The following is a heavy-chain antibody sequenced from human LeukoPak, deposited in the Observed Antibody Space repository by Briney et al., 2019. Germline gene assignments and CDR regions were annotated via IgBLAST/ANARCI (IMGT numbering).Heavy chain of an antibody. CDR3: ARQVYYYDSSGYSFIEDY. CDR1: GGSISSSSYY. Sequence: KPSETLSLTCTVSGGSISSSSYYWGWIRQPPGEGLEWVGGIYYIGSTYYNPSLKSRVTISVDTSKNQFSLKLSSVTAADTAVYYCARQVYYYDSSGYSFIEDYWGQGTLVTVSS. V-gene: IGHV4-39*01. J-gene: IGHJ4*02. CDR2: IYYIGST. D-gene: IGHD3-22*01.